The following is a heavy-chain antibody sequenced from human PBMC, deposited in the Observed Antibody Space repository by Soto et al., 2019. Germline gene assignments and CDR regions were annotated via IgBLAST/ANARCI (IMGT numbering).Heavy chain of an antibody. Sequence: EVQLVESGGMLVQPGGSLRLSCAASGLTLSTSSMNWVRQAPGKGLEWISYIRRHTSVTAYADSVKGRFTLSRNSANNSLYLQVDSLRVEDTAVYYCGKVADSAYFTVDRWGQGPLVTVSS. V-gene: IGHV3-48*01. D-gene: IGHD3-22*01. CDR1: GLTLSTSS. CDR2: IRRHTSVT. CDR3: GKVADSAYFTVDR. J-gene: IGHJ5*02.